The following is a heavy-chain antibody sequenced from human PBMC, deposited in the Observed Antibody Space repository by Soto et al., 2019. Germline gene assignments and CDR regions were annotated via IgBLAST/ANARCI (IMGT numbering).Heavy chain of an antibody. CDR2: ISAYNGNT. D-gene: IGHD2-8*01. J-gene: IGHJ1*01. CDR3: ARDVFCNNGVCYQYFQH. V-gene: IGHV1-18*04. Sequence: ASVKVSCKASGYTFTSYGISWVRQAPGQGLEWMGWISAYNGNTNYAQKLQGRVTMTTDTSTSTAYMELRSLRSDDTAVYYCARDVFCNNGVCYQYFQHWGQGTLVTVSS. CDR1: GYTFTSYG.